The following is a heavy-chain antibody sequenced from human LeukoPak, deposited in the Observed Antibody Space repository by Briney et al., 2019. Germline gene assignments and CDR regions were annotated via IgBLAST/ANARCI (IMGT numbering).Heavy chain of an antibody. CDR1: GFTFSNYW. V-gene: IGHV3-7*01. CDR3: ARAPATNEWRCMDY. CDR2: IKQDGSEK. Sequence: GGSLRLSCAASGFTFSNYWMGWVRQAPGKGLEWVTNIKQDGSEKRYVDPVKGRFTISRDNAKNSLYLQMNSLRAEDTAVYYCARAPATNEWRCMDYWGQGTLVTVSS. J-gene: IGHJ4*02. D-gene: IGHD2-8*02.